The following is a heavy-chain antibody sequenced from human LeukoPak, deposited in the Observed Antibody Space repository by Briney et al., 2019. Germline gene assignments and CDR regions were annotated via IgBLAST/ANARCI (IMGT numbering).Heavy chain of an antibody. CDR1: GINFRRYD. J-gene: IGHJ4*02. V-gene: IGHV3-30*03. CDR2: ISHEGSSK. Sequence: GGSLTLPCARSGINFRRYDMHWVREATGKALEWVADISHEGSSKHYADSVKGRFTISRDNSNSTLYLQMNSLRAEDTAVYDCARGARGYNYGYDELDYWGQGTLVTVSS. D-gene: IGHD5-18*01. CDR3: ARGARGYNYGYDELDY.